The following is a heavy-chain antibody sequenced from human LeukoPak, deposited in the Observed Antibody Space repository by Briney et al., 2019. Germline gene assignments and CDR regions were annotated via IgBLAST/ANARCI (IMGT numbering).Heavy chain of an antibody. D-gene: IGHD5-24*01. Sequence: GGSLRLSCAASGFSFSDYGTHWVRQAPGKGLEWVTFMQYDGSVIFYADSVKGRFTISRDNSKNTVYLQMNSLRAEDTAVYYCAKDRLLDGYNSDWGQGILVTVPS. CDR1: GFSFSDYG. CDR3: AKDRLLDGYNSD. CDR2: MQYDGSVI. J-gene: IGHJ4*02. V-gene: IGHV3-30*02.